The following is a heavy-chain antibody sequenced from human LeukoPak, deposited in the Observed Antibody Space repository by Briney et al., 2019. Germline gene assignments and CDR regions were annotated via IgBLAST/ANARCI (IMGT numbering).Heavy chain of an antibody. CDR1: GGSISGYY. V-gene: IGHV4-59*01. J-gene: IGHJ4*02. CDR2: IYYSGST. D-gene: IGHD6-19*01. CDR3: ARAGSSGWYPLDY. Sequence: SETLSLTCTVSGGSISGYYWNWSRQPPGKGLEWIGYIYYSGSTNYNPSLKSRVTISVDTSKNQFSLKLSSVTAADTAVYYCARAGSSGWYPLDYWGQGTLVTVSS.